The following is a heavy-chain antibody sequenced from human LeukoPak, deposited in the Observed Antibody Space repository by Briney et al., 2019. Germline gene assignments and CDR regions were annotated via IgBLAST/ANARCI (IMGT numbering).Heavy chain of an antibody. Sequence: ASVTVSCKASGYTFTGYYMHWVRQAPGQGLEWMGWINPNSGGTNYAQKFQGRVTMTRDTSISTAYMELSRLRSDDTAVYYCASEYSSSAGGTGGFDYWGQGTLVTVSS. D-gene: IGHD6-6*01. V-gene: IGHV1-2*02. CDR3: ASEYSSSAGGTGGFDY. CDR2: INPNSGGT. J-gene: IGHJ4*02. CDR1: GYTFTGYY.